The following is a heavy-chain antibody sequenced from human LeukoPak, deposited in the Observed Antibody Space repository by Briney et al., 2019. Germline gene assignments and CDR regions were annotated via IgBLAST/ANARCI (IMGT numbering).Heavy chain of an antibody. J-gene: IGHJ4*02. D-gene: IGHD2-2*01. CDR1: GFTFSSYG. CDR2: IRYDGSNK. V-gene: IGHV3-30*02. Sequence: GGSLRLSCAASGFTFSSYGMHWVRQAPGKGLEWVAFIRYDGSNKYYADSVKGRFTISRDNSKNTLYLQMNSLRAEDTAVYYCAKDSGYCSSTSCLGYFDYWGQGTRVTVSS. CDR3: AKDSGYCSSTSCLGYFDY.